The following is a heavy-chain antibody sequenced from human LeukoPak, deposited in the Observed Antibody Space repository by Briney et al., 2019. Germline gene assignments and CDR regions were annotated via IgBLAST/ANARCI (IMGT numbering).Heavy chain of an antibody. CDR2: IYSGGST. V-gene: IGHV3-66*01. CDR3: AKIFGVRGNWNNHIDY. Sequence: PGGSLRLSCAASGFTVSSNYMSWVRQAPGKGLEWVSVIYSGGSTYYADSVKGRFTISRDNSKNTLYLQMNSLRAEDTAVYYCAKIFGVRGNWNNHIDYWGQGTLVTVSS. CDR1: GFTVSSNY. J-gene: IGHJ4*02. D-gene: IGHD1/OR15-1a*01.